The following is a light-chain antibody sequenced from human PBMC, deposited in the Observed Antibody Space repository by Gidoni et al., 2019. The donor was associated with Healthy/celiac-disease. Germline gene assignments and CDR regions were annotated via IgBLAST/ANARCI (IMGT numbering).Light chain of an antibody. CDR3: MQGTHWPWT. CDR2: KVS. V-gene: IGKV2-30*01. Sequence: DVVMTQSPLSLPVTLGQPASISCRSSQSLVFSDGNTYLSWFHQRPGQSPRRLIYKVSNRDSGVPDRFSGSGSGTDFTLKISRVEAEDVGVYYCMQGTHWPWTFXQXTKVEIK. J-gene: IGKJ1*01. CDR1: QSLVFSDGNTY.